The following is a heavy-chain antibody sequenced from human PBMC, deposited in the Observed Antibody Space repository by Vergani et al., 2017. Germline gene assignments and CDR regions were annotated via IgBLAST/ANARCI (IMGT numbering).Heavy chain of an antibody. Sequence: QVQLVQSGAEVKKPGASVKVSCKASGYTFTSYGISWVRQAPGQGLEWMGWISAYNGNTNYAQKLQGRVTMTTDTSTSTAYMERRSLRSDDTAVYYCARSDCSGGSCYPCAYWGQGTLVTVSS. V-gene: IGHV1-18*01. CDR1: GYTFTSYG. D-gene: IGHD2-15*01. CDR2: ISAYNGNT. J-gene: IGHJ4*02. CDR3: ARSDCSGGSCYPCAY.